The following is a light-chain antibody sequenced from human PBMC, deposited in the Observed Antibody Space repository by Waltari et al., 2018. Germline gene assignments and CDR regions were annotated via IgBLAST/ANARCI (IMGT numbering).Light chain of an antibody. CDR3: CSYAGSSTSV. V-gene: IGLV2-23*02. Sequence: SALTQPASVAGSPGPAITISLTGTSSGGGSYNPVSWFQQQPGKAPKPMIYEFSKRPSGVSTRFSGSKSGNTASLTISGLQAEDEADYYCCSYAGSSTSVFGGGTKLTVL. J-gene: IGLJ2*01. CDR1: SSGGGSYNP. CDR2: EFS.